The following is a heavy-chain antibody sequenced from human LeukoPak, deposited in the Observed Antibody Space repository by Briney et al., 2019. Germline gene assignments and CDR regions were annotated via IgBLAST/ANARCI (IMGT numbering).Heavy chain of an antibody. CDR3: ARQKWEQQGRDYYFNGLDV. Sequence: PSETLSLTCSVSIGSISSKWWSWVRQSPVKGLEWIGEIYLYGTTNYNPSFTSRVTMSVDRSGNQFSLKLTSVTAADTAVYYCARQKWEQQGRDYYFNGLDVWGPGTTVIVSS. CDR2: IYLYGTT. V-gene: IGHV4-4*02. J-gene: IGHJ6*02. D-gene: IGHD1/OR15-1a*01. CDR1: IGSISSKW.